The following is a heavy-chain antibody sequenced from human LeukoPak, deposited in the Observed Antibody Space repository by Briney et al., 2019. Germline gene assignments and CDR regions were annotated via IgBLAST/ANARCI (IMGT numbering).Heavy chain of an antibody. CDR1: GFTFSSYE. CDR2: INSSGSTI. Sequence: GGSLRLSCAASGFTFSSYEMNWVRQAPGKGLEWVSYINSSGSTIYYADSVKGRFTISRDNAKNSMYMQMNSLRAEDTAVYYCERERQGRDILTGYDAFDIWGQGTMVTVSS. J-gene: IGHJ3*02. D-gene: IGHD3-9*01. V-gene: IGHV3-48*03. CDR3: ERERQGRDILTGYDAFDI.